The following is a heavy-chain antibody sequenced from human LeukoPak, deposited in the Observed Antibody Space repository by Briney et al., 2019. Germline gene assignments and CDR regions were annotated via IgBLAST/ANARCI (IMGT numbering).Heavy chain of an antibody. J-gene: IGHJ4*02. D-gene: IGHD3-3*01. CDR1: AFTFSSYA. CDR2: ISYDGNTK. Sequence: GRCLRLSCSASAFTFSSYAFHWVRQAPGRGLDWVAVISYDGNTKYYADSVKGRFTISRDTSKNTLYLQMNSLRTDDTAVYYCARPMGDFWSGYMAVGYWGQGTLVTVSS. CDR3: ARPMGDFWSGYMAVGY. V-gene: IGHV3-30*04.